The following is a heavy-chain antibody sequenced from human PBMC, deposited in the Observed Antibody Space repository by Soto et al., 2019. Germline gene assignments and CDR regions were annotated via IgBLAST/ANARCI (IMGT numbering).Heavy chain of an antibody. V-gene: IGHV3-66*04. CDR1: GVTVSSNY. D-gene: IGHD5-18*01. CDR3: ARHGYNYGGGYFDY. J-gene: IGHJ4*02. CDR2: IYSGGST. Sequence: ESGGGLVQPGGSLRLSCAASGVTVSSNYMSWVRQAPGKGLEWVSVIYSGGSTYYADSVKGRFTISRDNCKNTLYLQMNSLRAEDTAVYYCARHGYNYGGGYFDYWGQGTLVTVSS.